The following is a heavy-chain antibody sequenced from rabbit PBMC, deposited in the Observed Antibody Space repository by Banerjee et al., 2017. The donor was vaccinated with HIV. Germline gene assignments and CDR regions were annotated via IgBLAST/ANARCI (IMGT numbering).Heavy chain of an antibody. CDR1: GIDFSNYA. D-gene: IGHD2-1*01. CDR3: VRGYDDYGDYTRLDL. CDR2: IYPSFGVA. Sequence: ELVESGGGLVQAGESPKLSCKASGIDFSNYAMIWVRQAPGKGPEWIAYIYPSFGVANYANSVRGRFTISSDSAQNTVFLQMTSLTASDTATYFCVRGYDDYGDYTRLDLWGPGTLVTVS. V-gene: IGHV1S47*01. J-gene: IGHJ3*01.